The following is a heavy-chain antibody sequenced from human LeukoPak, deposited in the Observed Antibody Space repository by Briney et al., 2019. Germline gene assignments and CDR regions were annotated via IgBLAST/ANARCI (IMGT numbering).Heavy chain of an antibody. CDR2: IDGGASST. CDR3: ARGPGSTGGAYVGDY. J-gene: IGHJ4*01. Sequence: GGSLRLSCAASGFTVSSIHIVWVRQAPGKGLVWVSRIDGGASSTSYADAVKGRFSISRDNGKSTLYLQMNSLRVEDTAVYYCARGPGSTGGAYVGDYWGHGTLVTVSS. D-gene: IGHD4-23*01. CDR1: GFTVSSIH. V-gene: IGHV3-74*01.